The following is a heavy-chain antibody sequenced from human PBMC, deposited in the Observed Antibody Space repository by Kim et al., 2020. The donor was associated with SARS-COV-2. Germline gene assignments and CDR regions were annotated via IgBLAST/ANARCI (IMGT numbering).Heavy chain of an antibody. Sequence: SETLSLTCTVSGDSIGANYWSWIRQAAGGGLEWIGRMYRTGSAHYNPSLRSRVTMSVDTSNNQFSLRLTSVTAADTAVYYCARFGSYYYNYMDFWGKGT. CDR2: MYRTGSA. CDR3: ARFGSYYYNYMDF. CDR1: GDSIGANY. D-gene: IGHD3-3*01. V-gene: IGHV4-4*07. J-gene: IGHJ6*03.